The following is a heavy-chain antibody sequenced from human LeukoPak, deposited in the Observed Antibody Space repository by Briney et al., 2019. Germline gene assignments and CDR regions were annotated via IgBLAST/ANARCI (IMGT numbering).Heavy chain of an antibody. CDR2: IKSQTDGGTT. D-gene: IGHD4-23*01. J-gene: IGHJ5*02. CDR1: GFTFSNAW. CDR3: ADSPGNFDP. V-gene: IGHV3-15*01. Sequence: GGSLRLSCAASGFTFSNAWMGWVRQAPGKGLEWVGRIKSQTDGGTTDYAAPVKGRFTISRDDSKNMLYLQMNSLKTEDTAVYYCADSPGNFDPWGQGTLVTVSS.